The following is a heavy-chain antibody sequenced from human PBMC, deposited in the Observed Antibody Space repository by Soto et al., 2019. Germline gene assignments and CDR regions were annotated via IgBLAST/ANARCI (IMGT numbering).Heavy chain of an antibody. V-gene: IGHV3-33*01. CDR3: ARAVRGVAIDY. D-gene: IGHD3-10*01. Sequence: QVQLVESGGGVVQPGRSLRLSCAASGFIFNTYGMHWVRQAPGKGLEWLAVVWYDGSKQYFADSVKGRFTISKDNSKNMVYLQMNRLRAEDTAVYYCARAVRGVAIDYWGQGTLVTVSS. CDR1: GFIFNTYG. CDR2: VWYDGSKQ. J-gene: IGHJ4*02.